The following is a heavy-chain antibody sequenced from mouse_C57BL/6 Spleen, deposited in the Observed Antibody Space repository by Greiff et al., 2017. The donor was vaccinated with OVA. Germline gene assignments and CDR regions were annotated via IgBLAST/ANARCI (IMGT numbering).Heavy chain of an antibody. CDR1: GYTFTDYE. V-gene: IGHV1-15*01. D-gene: IGHD2-3*01. Sequence: QVQLQQSGAELVRPGASVTLSCKASGYTFTDYEMHWVKQTPVHGLEWIGAIDPETGGTAYNQKFKGKAILTADKSSSTAYMDLRSLTSEDSAVYYCTRSLYDCYSLCDYWGQGTTLTVSS. CDR3: TRSLYDCYSLCDY. J-gene: IGHJ2*01. CDR2: IDPETGGT.